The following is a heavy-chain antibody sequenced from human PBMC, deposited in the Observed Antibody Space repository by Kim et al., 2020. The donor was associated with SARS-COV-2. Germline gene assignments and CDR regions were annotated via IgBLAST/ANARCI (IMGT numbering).Heavy chain of an antibody. J-gene: IGHJ6*02. V-gene: IGHV3-66*02. Sequence: GGSLRLSCAASGFTVSSNYMSWVRQAPGKRLEWVSVIYSGGSTYYADSVKGRFTISRDNSKNTLYLQMNSLSAEDTAVYYCARDSVSSLQYYYYGMDVWGQGTTVTVSS. CDR3: ARDSVSSLQYYYYGMDV. CDR1: GFTVSSNY. D-gene: IGHD6-13*01. CDR2: IYSGGST.